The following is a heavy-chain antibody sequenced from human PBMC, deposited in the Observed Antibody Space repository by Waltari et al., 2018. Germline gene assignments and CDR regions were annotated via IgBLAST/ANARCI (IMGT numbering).Heavy chain of an antibody. CDR2: INPNSGGT. D-gene: IGHD1-26*01. J-gene: IGHJ4*02. CDR1: GYTFTGYY. CDR3: ARGSGSYPFAFDY. Sequence: QVQLVQSGAEVKKPGASVKVSCKASGYTFTGYYMHWVRQAPGQGLEWMGWINPNSGGTNDAQKFQGRVTMTRDTSISTAYMELSRLRSDDTAVYYCARGSGSYPFAFDYWGQGTLVTVSS. V-gene: IGHV1-2*02.